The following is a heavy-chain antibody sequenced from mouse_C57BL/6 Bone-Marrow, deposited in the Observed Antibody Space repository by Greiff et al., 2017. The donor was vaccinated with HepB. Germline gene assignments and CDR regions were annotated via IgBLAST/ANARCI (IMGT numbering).Heavy chain of an antibody. CDR2: INPNNGGT. V-gene: IGHV1-22*01. D-gene: IGHD1-2*01. Sequence: EVQLQESGPELVKPGASVKMSCKASGYTFTDYNMHWVKQSHGKSLEWIGYINPNNGGTSYNQKFKGKATLTVNKSSSTAYMELRSLTSEDSAVYYCARAKLRLQAWFAYWGQGTLVTVSA. CDR3: ARAKLRLQAWFAY. J-gene: IGHJ3*01. CDR1: GYTFTDYN.